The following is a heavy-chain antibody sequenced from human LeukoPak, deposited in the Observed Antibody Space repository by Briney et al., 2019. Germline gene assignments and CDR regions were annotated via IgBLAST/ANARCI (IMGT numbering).Heavy chain of an antibody. CDR2: IDPNNGDT. D-gene: IGHD2-8*01. J-gene: IGHJ3*02. CDR1: AYTFTGYY. CDR3: ARRSRNGLDAFDI. Sequence: ASVNVSCKASAYTFTGYYLHWVRQAPGQGPEWVGWIDPNNGDTDYAQEFQGRVTMTRVRSISTAYMELSRLTSDDTAVYYRARRSRNGLDAFDIWGQGTMVTVSS. V-gene: IGHV1-2*02.